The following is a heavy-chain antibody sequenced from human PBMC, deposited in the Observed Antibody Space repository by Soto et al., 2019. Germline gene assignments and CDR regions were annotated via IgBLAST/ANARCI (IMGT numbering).Heavy chain of an antibody. J-gene: IGHJ4*02. CDR1: GYTFTSYY. Sequence: ASVKVSCKASGYTFTSYYMHWVRQAPGQGLEWMGIINPSGGSTSYAQKFQGRVTMTRDTSTSTVYMELSSLRSEDTAVYYCARDQVGDFWSGYQDYWGQGTLVTVSS. D-gene: IGHD3-3*01. V-gene: IGHV1-46*01. CDR3: ARDQVGDFWSGYQDY. CDR2: INPSGGST.